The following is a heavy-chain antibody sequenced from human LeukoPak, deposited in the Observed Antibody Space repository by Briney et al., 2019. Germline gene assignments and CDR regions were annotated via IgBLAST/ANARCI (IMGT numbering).Heavy chain of an antibody. CDR3: ARGSGYCSSTSCYLRWGYFDY. D-gene: IGHD2-2*01. CDR2: INPSGGST. J-gene: IGHJ4*02. Sequence: GGSVKVFCKASGYTFTSYYMHWVRQAPGQGLEWMGIINPSGGSTSYAQKFQGRVTMTRDMSTSTVYMELSSLRSEDTAVYYCARGSGYCSSTSCYLRWGYFDYWGQGTLVIVSS. V-gene: IGHV1-46*01. CDR1: GYTFTSYY.